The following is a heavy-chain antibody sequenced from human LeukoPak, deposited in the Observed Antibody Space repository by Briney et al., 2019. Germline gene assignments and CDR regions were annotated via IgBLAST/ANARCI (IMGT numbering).Heavy chain of an antibody. CDR2: IKQDGSEK. D-gene: IGHD3-9*01. CDR1: GFTFSSYW. CDR3: ARGGDILTGYYNIRAFDI. V-gene: IGHV3-7*03. Sequence: GGSLRLSCAASGFTFSSYWMSWVRQAPGKGLEWVANIKQDGSEKYYVDSVKGRFTISRDNAKNSLYPQMNSLRAEDTAVYYCARGGDILTGYYNIRAFDIWGQGTMVTASS. J-gene: IGHJ3*02.